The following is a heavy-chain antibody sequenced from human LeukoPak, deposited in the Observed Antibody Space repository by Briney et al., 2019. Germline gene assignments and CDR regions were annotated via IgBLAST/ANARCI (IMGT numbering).Heavy chain of an antibody. J-gene: IGHJ4*02. Sequence: GGSLRLSCAASGFTFSTYAMLWVRQAPGKGLECVSSVSSDGGTTYYANSVKGRFTISRDNSKNTLYLQMGSLRAEDMAVYFCARGSGSSGYYYPDYWGQGTLVTVSS. D-gene: IGHD3-22*01. CDR3: ARGSGSSGYYYPDY. V-gene: IGHV3-64*01. CDR1: GFTFSTYA. CDR2: VSSDGGTT.